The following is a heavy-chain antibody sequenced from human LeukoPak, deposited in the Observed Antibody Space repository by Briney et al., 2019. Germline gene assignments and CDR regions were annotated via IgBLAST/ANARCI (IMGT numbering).Heavy chain of an antibody. CDR2: INANSGGT. CDR1: GYTFTSYY. Sequence: ASVKVSFKASGYTFTSYYMHWVRQAPGQGLEWMGWINANSGGTNYAQKFQGRVTMTRDTSISTAYMELSRLRSDDTAVYYCASKWVTYYYNSSYYHYPTDVFDIWGQGTMVTVSS. J-gene: IGHJ3*02. CDR3: ASKWVTYYYNSSYYHYPTDVFDI. D-gene: IGHD3-22*01. V-gene: IGHV1-2*02.